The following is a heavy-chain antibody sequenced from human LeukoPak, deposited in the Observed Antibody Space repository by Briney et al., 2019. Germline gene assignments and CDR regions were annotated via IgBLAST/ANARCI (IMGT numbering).Heavy chain of an antibody. CDR3: ARDRSSGWYYFDY. J-gene: IGHJ4*02. CDR2: IIPILGIA. CDR1: GGTFSSYA. V-gene: IGHV1-69*04. D-gene: IGHD6-19*01. Sequence: ASVKVSCKASGGTFSSYAISWVRQAPGRGLEWMGRIIPILGIANYAQKFQGRVTITADKSTSTAYMELSSLRSEDTAVYYCARDRSSGWYYFDYWGQGTLVTVSS.